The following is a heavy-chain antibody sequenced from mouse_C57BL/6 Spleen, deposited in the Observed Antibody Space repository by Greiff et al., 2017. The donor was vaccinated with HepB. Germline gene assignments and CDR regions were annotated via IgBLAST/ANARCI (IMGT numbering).Heavy chain of an antibody. J-gene: IGHJ3*01. V-gene: IGHV1-69*01. Sequence: QVQLQQPGAELVMPGASVKLSCKASGYTFTSYWMHWVKQRPGQGLEWIGEIDPSDSYTNYNQKFKGKSTLTVDKSSSTAYMQLSILTSEDSAVYYCAKGVDYWGQGTLVTVSA. CDR3: AKGVDY. CDR2: IDPSDSYT. CDR1: GYTFTSYW.